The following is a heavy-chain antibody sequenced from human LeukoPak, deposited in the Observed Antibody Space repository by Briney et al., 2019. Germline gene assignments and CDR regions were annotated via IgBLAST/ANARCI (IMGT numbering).Heavy chain of an antibody. CDR3: ARHSVTAGTEYAFDI. V-gene: IGHV4-61*02. CDR2: MYTSGTA. CDR1: GGSIISDSYY. Sequence: PSETLSLTCSVSGGSIISDSYYWNWIRQPAGKGLEWNGRMYTSGTANYNPALKSRVTISVDTSNNQFSPKLSSVTAADTAVYYCARHSVTAGTEYAFDIWGQGTMVTVSS. J-gene: IGHJ3*02. D-gene: IGHD6-13*01.